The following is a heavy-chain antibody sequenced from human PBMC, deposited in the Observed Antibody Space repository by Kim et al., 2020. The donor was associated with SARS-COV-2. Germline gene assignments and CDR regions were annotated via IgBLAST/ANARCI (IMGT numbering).Heavy chain of an antibody. V-gene: IGHV4-59*01. J-gene: IGHJ4*02. D-gene: IGHD6-13*01. CDR3: ARAKVIAATSFDY. Sequence: YNPSLKSRVTISVDTSKNQFSLKLSSVTAADTAVYYCARAKVIAATSFDYWGQGTLVTVSS.